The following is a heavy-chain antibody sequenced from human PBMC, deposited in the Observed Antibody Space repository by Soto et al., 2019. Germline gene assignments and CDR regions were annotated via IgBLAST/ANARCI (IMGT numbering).Heavy chain of an antibody. Sequence: GGSLRLSCAASGFTFSSYAMSWVRQAPGKGLEWVSAISGSGGSTYYADSVKGRFTISRNNSKNTLYLQMNSLRAEDTAVYYCAKAKSGYYIPYFDYWGQGTLVTVSS. J-gene: IGHJ4*02. V-gene: IGHV3-23*01. CDR1: GFTFSSYA. D-gene: IGHD3-3*01. CDR2: ISGSGGST. CDR3: AKAKSGYYIPYFDY.